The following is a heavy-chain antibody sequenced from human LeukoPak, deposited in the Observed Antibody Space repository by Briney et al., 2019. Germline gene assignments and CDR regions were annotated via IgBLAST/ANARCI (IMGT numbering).Heavy chain of an antibody. J-gene: IGHJ6*04. CDR2: INHSGST. CDR3: ARGLLERRDYYYYGMDV. Sequence: PSETLSPTCAVYGGSFSGYYWSWIRQPPGKGLEWVGEINHSGSTNYNPSLKSRVTISVDTSKNQFSLKLSSVTAADTAVYYCARGLLERRDYYYYGMDVWGKGTTVTVSS. D-gene: IGHD1-1*01. CDR1: GGSFSGYY. V-gene: IGHV4-34*01.